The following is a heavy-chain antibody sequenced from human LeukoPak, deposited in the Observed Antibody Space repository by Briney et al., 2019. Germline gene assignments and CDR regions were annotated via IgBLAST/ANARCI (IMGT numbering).Heavy chain of an antibody. CDR3: ARAGVYYDYVWGSYMREGAFDI. Sequence: ASVKVSCKASGYTFTGYYMHWVRQAPGQGLGWMGWINPNSGGTNYAQKFQGRVTMTRDTSISTAYMELSRLRSDDTAVYYCARAGVYYDYVWGSYMREGAFDIWGQGTMVTVSS. V-gene: IGHV1-2*02. CDR1: GYTFTGYY. D-gene: IGHD3-16*01. CDR2: INPNSGGT. J-gene: IGHJ3*02.